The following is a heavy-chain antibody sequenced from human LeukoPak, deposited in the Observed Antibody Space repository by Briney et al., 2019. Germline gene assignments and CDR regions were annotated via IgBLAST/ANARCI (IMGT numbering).Heavy chain of an antibody. CDR1: GFTFSIYA. CDR2: ITGSSSYI. Sequence: GGSLRLSCAASGFTFSIYAMHGVRQAPGKGREWVSSITGSSSYIYYADSVKGRFTISRDDDKNSLYLKMNNLSAEDTAIYFCARDRLALSPRSSSEYWGQGTLVTVSS. J-gene: IGHJ4*02. V-gene: IGHV3-21*06. D-gene: IGHD6-6*01. CDR3: ARDRLALSPRSSSEY.